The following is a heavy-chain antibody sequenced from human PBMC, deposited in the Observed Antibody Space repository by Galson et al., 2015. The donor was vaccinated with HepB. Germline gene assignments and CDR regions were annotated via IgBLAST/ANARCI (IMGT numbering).Heavy chain of an antibody. CDR3: ARHPPSYGDLYWYFDL. CDR2: ISSSSSYT. J-gene: IGHJ2*01. CDR1: GFTFSDYY. D-gene: IGHD4-17*01. V-gene: IGHV3-11*06. Sequence: SLRLSCAASGFTFSDYYMSWIRQAPGKGLEWVSYISSSSSYTNYADSVKGRFTISRDNSKNTLYLQMNSLRAEDTAEYYCARHPPSYGDLYWYFDLWGRGTLVTVSS.